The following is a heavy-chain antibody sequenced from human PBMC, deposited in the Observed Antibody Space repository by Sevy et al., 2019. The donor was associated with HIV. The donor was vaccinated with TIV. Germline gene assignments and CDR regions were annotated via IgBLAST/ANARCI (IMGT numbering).Heavy chain of an antibody. D-gene: IGHD3-10*01. J-gene: IGHJ3*02. Sequence: GGSLRLSCAASGFTFSSYWMSWVRQAPGKGLEWVANIKQDGSEKYYVDSVKGRFTISRDNAKNLLYLQMNSLRAEDTAVYYCARPQDYYGSGAFDIWGQGTMVTVSS. V-gene: IGHV3-7*03. CDR1: GFTFSSYW. CDR3: ARPQDYYGSGAFDI. CDR2: IKQDGSEK.